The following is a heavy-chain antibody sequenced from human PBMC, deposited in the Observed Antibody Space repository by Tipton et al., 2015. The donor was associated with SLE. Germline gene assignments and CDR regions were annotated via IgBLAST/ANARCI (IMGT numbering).Heavy chain of an antibody. CDR3: ARSDYHGSGYNPEARPFDF. Sequence: QLVQSGAAVRKPGSSVTVSCKTSGYSFMSYVVNWVRQAPGQGLEWMGGVVPVVGLTDYQQRFKGRIRIFGERNSATVNLELSSLASEDTAVYYCARSDYHGSGYNPEARPFDFWGQGTLVTVTS. V-gene: IGHV1-69*17. CDR2: VVPVVGLT. J-gene: IGHJ4*02. CDR1: GYSFMSYV. D-gene: IGHD3-10*01.